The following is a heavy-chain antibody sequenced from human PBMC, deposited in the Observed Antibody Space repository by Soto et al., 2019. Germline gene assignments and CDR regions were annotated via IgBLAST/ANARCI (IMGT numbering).Heavy chain of an antibody. Sequence: PSETLSLTCTVSGGSISSYYWSWIRQPPGKGLEWIGYIYYSGSTNYNPSLKSRVTISVDTSKNQFSLKLSSVTAADTAVYYCARHRYYVSGSYYTMIPYYYYYMDVWGKGTTVTVSS. CDR3: ARHRYYVSGSYYTMIPYYYYYMDV. CDR1: GGSISSYY. D-gene: IGHD3-10*01. V-gene: IGHV4-59*08. J-gene: IGHJ6*03. CDR2: IYYSGST.